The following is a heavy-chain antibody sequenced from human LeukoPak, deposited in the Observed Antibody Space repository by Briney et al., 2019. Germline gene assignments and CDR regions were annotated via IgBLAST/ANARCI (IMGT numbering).Heavy chain of an antibody. J-gene: IGHJ4*02. CDR3: ARGYYGSGSYYNLDY. CDR1: GFTFSSYA. Sequence: GGSLRLSCAASGFTFSSYAMHWVRQAPGKGLEWVAVISYDGSNKYYADSVKGRFTISRDNSKNTLYLQMNSLRAEDTAVYYCARGYYGSGSYYNLDYWGQGTLVTVSS. V-gene: IGHV3-30-3*01. CDR2: ISYDGSNK. D-gene: IGHD3-10*01.